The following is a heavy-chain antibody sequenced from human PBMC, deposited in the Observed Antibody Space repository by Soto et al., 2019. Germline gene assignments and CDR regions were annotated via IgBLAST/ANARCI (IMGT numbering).Heavy chain of an antibody. J-gene: IGHJ4*02. CDR1: GFTFSNYN. D-gene: IGHD3-10*01. V-gene: IGHV3-48*02. CDR2: IRSTAGTT. CDR3: ARDTGVTMVRGVINYLDN. Sequence: EVQLVESGGGLVQLGGSLKLSCVASGFTFSNYNMNWVRQAPGKGLEWLSYIRSTAGTTYYADSVKGRFTISRDNARNTLFLQMNSLRDEDTALYYCARDTGVTMVRGVINYLDNWGQGTLVTVSS.